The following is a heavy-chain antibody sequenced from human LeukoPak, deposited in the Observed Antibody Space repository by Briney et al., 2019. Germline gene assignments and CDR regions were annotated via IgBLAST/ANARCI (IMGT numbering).Heavy chain of an antibody. CDR1: GGSISSGSYY. Sequence: PSETLSLTCTVSGGSISSGSYYWSWIRQPAGKGLEWIGRIYTSGSTNYNFSLKSRVTISVDTSKTQFSLKLSSVTAADTAVYYCASERRSGGYYSGRNNAFDVWGQGTVVTVSS. J-gene: IGHJ3*01. V-gene: IGHV4-61*02. D-gene: IGHD3-22*01. CDR3: ASERRSGGYYSGRNNAFDV. CDR2: IYTSGST.